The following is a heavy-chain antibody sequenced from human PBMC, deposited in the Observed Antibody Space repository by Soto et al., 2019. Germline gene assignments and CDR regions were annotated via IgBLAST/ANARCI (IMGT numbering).Heavy chain of an antibody. J-gene: IGHJ4*02. D-gene: IGHD5-18*01. CDR3: TRRRGWTAVDPLEH. CDR1: GFAFSDSA. CDR2: VRGKRGNYGT. V-gene: IGHV3-73*02. Sequence: EVQLVESGGGLVQPGGSLKLSCAASGFAFSDSAMHWVRQASGKGLEWIGRVRGKRGNYGTAYAASVKGRFTISRDDSKTTTYLEMKRLKSEATGVYYCTRRRGWTAVDPLEHLGQGTLVTGSS.